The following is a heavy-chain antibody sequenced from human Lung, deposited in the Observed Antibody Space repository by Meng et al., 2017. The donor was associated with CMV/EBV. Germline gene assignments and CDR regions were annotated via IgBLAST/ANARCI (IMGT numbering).Heavy chain of an antibody. D-gene: IGHD3-3*01. CDR3: STEGTYYDFSSGYNEKYYFDY. V-gene: IGHV3-15*04. CDR1: GFTFSNAW. CDR2: IESKTDGGTT. Sequence: ESXKISXAASGFTFSNAWMSWVRQAPGKGLEWVGRIESKTDGGTTDYAAPVKGRFTISRDDSKNTLYLQMNSLKTEDTAVYYCSTEGTYYDFSSGYNEKYYFDYWGQGTXVTVSS. J-gene: IGHJ4*02.